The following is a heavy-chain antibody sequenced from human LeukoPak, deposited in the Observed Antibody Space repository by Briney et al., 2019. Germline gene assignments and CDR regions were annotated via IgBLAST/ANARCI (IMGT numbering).Heavy chain of an antibody. CDR3: ARHWITMVRGVKGAFDI. Sequence: SETLSLTCTVSGGSISSYYWTWIRQPPGKGLEWIGSIYYSGSTYYNPSLKSRVTIFVDTSKNQFSLKLSSVTAADTAVYYCARHWITMVRGVKGAFDIWGQGTMVTVSS. V-gene: IGHV4-39*01. J-gene: IGHJ3*02. CDR2: IYYSGST. D-gene: IGHD3-10*01. CDR1: GGSISSYY.